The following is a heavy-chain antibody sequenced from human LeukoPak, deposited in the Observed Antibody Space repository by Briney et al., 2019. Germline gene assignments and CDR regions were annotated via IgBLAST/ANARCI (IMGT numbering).Heavy chain of an antibody. D-gene: IGHD3-16*02. V-gene: IGHV1-18*01. CDR2: ISTYNANT. Sequence: ASVKVSCKASGYTFTSSGISWVRQAPGQGLEWMGWISTYNANTNYAQNLQGRVTMTTDTSTSTSYMELRSLRSDDTAVYFCARVFSFGDYIWGSYRYYFDYWGQGTLVTVSS. CDR1: GYTFTSSG. CDR3: ARVFSFGDYIWGSYRYYFDY. J-gene: IGHJ4*02.